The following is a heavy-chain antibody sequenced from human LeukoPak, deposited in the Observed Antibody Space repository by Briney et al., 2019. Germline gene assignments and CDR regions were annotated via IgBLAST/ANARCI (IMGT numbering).Heavy chain of an antibody. CDR3: ARAGVGATTLGYYYYYMDV. Sequence: GGSLRLSCAASGFTFSSYEMNWVRQAPGKGLEWVSYISSSSSTIYYADSVKGRFTISRDNAKNSLYLQMNSLRAEDTAVYYCARAGVGATTLGYYYYYMDVWGKGTTVTVSS. CDR1: GFTFSSYE. D-gene: IGHD1-26*01. CDR2: ISSSSSTI. V-gene: IGHV3-48*01. J-gene: IGHJ6*03.